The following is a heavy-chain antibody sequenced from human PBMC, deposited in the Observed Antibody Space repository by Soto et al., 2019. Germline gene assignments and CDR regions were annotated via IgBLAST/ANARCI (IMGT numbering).Heavy chain of an antibody. CDR3: ARAGGTARPKNYYYYGMDV. V-gene: IGHV1-69*13. D-gene: IGHD6-6*01. CDR1: GGTFSSYA. J-gene: IGHJ6*02. CDR2: IIPIFGTA. Sequence: ASAKVSCKASGGTFSSYAISWVRQAPGQGLEWMGGIIPIFGTANYAQKFQGRVTITADESTGTAYMELSSLRSEDTAVYYCARAGGTARPKNYYYYGMDVWGQGTTVTVSS.